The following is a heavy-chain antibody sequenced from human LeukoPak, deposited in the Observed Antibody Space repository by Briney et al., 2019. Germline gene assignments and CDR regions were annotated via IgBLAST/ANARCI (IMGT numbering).Heavy chain of an antibody. CDR3: TKAVGGGRDAYDI. CDR1: GFTFGRHA. J-gene: IGHJ3*02. CDR2: VFDSGAPT. V-gene: IGHV3-23*01. D-gene: IGHD3-16*01. Sequence: PGGSLRLSCVASGFTFGRHAMNWVRQAPGKGLEWVSSVFDSGAPTYYADSVKGRFTISRDNSKNTMYLQMESLRAGDTAVYYCTKAVGGGRDAYDIWGQGTLVTVSS.